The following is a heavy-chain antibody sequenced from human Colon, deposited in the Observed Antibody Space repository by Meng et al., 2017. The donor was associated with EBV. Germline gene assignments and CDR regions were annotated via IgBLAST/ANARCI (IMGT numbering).Heavy chain of an antibody. CDR2: IHHSGST. D-gene: IGHD3-22*01. V-gene: IGHV4-34*01. CDR1: GGSFSGNF. CDR3: ARDPAQEDFDTSGYMYDS. J-gene: IGHJ5*01. Sequence: QVTPHPWAACLLKPSETLSLTCAVFGGSFSGNFWTWIRQSPGEGLEWIGEIHHSGSTKYNPSLKNRVSISLDTSNKQFSLQLTSVTAADTAVYFCARDPAQEDFDTSGYMYDSWGPGTLVTVSS.